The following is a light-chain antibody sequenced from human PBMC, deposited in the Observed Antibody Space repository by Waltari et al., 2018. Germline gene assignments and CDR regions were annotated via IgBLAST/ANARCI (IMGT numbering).Light chain of an antibody. CDR1: QSILYSSNNLNY. Sequence: DIVMTQSPDSLTVSLGERATINCKSSQSILYSSNNLNYLAWYQQRPGQPPKLLIYWASTRESGVPDRFSGSGSGTDFTLTISSLQAEDVAVYYCQQYASSPWTFGQGTKVEI. CDR3: QQYASSPWT. V-gene: IGKV4-1*01. CDR2: WAS. J-gene: IGKJ1*01.